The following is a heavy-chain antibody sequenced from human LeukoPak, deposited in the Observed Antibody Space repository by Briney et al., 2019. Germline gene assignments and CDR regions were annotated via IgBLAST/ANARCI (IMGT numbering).Heavy chain of an antibody. J-gene: IGHJ4*02. Sequence: SETLSLTCTVSGGSISTYYWSWIRQPPGKGLEWIGYIYYSGSTNYNPSLKSRVTISVDTSKNQFSLKLSSVTAADTAVYYCARARYYYDSSGYPLLLDYWGQGTLVTVSS. D-gene: IGHD3-22*01. CDR3: ARARYYYDSSGYPLLLDY. V-gene: IGHV4-59*01. CDR2: IYYSGST. CDR1: GGSISTYY.